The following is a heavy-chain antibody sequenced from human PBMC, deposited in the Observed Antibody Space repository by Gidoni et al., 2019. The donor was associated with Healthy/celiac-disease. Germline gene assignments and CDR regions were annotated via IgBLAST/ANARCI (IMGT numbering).Heavy chain of an antibody. CDR1: GFSLSNARMG. Sequence: QVTLKESGPVLVKPTETLTLTCTVSGFSLSNARMGVSWIRQPPGKALEWLAHIFSNDEKSYSTSLKSRITISKDTSKSQVVLTMTNMDPVDTATYYCARILSSGRYYFDYWGQGTLVTVSS. CDR3: ARILSSGRYYFDY. CDR2: IFSNDEK. D-gene: IGHD6-25*01. J-gene: IGHJ4*02. V-gene: IGHV2-26*01.